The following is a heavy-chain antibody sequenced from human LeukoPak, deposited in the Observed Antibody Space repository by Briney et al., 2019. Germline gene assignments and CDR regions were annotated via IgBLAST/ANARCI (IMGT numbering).Heavy chain of an antibody. J-gene: IGHJ4*02. D-gene: IGHD3-10*01. CDR3: SRGREFLKYRDSLDY. CDR2: IYYSGST. CDR1: GGSISSYY. Sequence: SETLSLTCTVSGGSISSYYWSWIRQPPGKGLEWIGYIYYSGSTNYNPSLKSRVTISVDTSKNQFSLKLSSVTAADTAVYYCSRGREFLKYRDSLDYWGQGTLVTVSS. V-gene: IGHV4-59*08.